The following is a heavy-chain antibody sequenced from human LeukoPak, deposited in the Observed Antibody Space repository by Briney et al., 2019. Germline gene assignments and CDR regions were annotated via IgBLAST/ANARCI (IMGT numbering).Heavy chain of an antibody. J-gene: IGHJ4*02. Sequence: GGSLRLSCAASGFTFSSYWMHWVRQAPGKGLVWVSRINSDGFSISYADSVKGRFTISRDNAKNTLYLQMNSLRAEDTAVYYCARFALKTPPTDWGQGTLVTVSS. CDR2: INSDGFSI. CDR1: GFTFSSYW. V-gene: IGHV3-74*01. CDR3: ARFALKTPPTD.